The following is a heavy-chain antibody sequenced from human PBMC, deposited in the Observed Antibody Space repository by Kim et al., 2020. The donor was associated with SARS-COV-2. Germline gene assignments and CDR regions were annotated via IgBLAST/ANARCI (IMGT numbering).Heavy chain of an antibody. J-gene: IGHJ4*02. D-gene: IGHD2-2*02. CDR3: ARRFYCSSTSCYRRSFDY. CDR1: GGSFSGYY. CDR2: INHSGST. V-gene: IGHV4-34*01. Sequence: SETLSLTCAVYGGSFSGYYWSWIRQPPGKGLEWIGEINHSGSTNYNPSLKSRVTISVDTSKNQFSLKLSSVTAADTAVYYCARRFYCSSTSCYRRSFDYWGQGPLVTVSS.